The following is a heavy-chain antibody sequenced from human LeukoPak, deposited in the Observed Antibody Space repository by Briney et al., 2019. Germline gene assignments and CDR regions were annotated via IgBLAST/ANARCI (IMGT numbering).Heavy chain of an antibody. V-gene: IGHV3-11*04. Sequence: GGSLRLSCAASGFTFSDYYMSWIRQAPGKGLEWVSYISSSGSTIYYADSVKGRFTISRDNAKNSLYLQMNSLRAEDTAVYYCARDKAQGYQLPLWAFDIWGQGTMVTVSS. CDR1: GFTFSDYY. CDR2: ISSSGSTI. D-gene: IGHD2-2*01. J-gene: IGHJ3*02. CDR3: ARDKAQGYQLPLWAFDI.